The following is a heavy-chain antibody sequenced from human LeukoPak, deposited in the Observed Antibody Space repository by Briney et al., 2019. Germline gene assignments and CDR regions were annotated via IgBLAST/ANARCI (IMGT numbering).Heavy chain of an antibody. CDR1: GYSFTSYW. V-gene: IGHV5-51*01. CDR3: ARGDYYDSSGYYW. CDR2: FFLGDADT. Sequence: GESLKISCKGSGYSFTSYWIGWVRQMPGKGLGGMGIFFLGDADTRYSPSFQGQVTISTDKYISTAYLQWSSLKASDTAMYYCARGDYYDSSGYYWWGQGTLVTVSS. J-gene: IGHJ4*02. D-gene: IGHD3-22*01.